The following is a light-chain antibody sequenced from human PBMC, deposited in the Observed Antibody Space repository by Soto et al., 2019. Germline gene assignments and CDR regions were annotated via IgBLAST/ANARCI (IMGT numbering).Light chain of an antibody. Sequence: QSALTQPASVSGSPGQSITISCTGTSSDVGGYNYVSWYQQLPGKAPKLMIYDVSNRPSGVSNRFSGSKSGNTASLTISGLQAEDEADSYCSTYTSTTTLVFGTGTNVTVL. CDR3: STYTSTTTLV. CDR2: DVS. V-gene: IGLV2-14*01. CDR1: SSDVGGYNY. J-gene: IGLJ1*01.